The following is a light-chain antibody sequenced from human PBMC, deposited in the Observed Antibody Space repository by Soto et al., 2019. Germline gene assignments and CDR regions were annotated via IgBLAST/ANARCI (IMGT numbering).Light chain of an antibody. J-gene: IGKJ3*01. Sequence: DIQMTQSPSTLSASVGDRVTITCRASQSISSWLAWYQQKAGKAPKLLIYVASNLESGVPSRFSGSGSGTQFTLTISSLQPNDFVTYYCQHYNSFGPGTKVDIK. V-gene: IGKV1-5*01. CDR2: VAS. CDR3: QHYNS. CDR1: QSISSW.